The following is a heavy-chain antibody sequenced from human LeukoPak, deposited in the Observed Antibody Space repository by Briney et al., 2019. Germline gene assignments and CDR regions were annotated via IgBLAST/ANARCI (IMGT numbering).Heavy chain of an antibody. Sequence: KSGGSLRLSCAASGFTFSNYWMHWVRQAPGKGLEWLASISSSSSYIYFANSVRGRFTISRDNAKNSLYLQMNSLRAEDTAVYYCAKDSPSRTATTEVPVDYWGQGTLVTVSS. J-gene: IGHJ4*02. CDR1: GFTFSNYW. D-gene: IGHD1/OR15-1a*01. CDR3: AKDSPSRTATTEVPVDY. V-gene: IGHV3-21*01. CDR2: ISSSSSYI.